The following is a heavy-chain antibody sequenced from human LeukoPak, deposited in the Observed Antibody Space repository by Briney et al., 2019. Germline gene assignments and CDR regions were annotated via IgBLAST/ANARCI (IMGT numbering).Heavy chain of an antibody. D-gene: IGHD5/OR15-5a*01. CDR3: ARGVSTAPDY. CDR2: ISYDGSNK. Sequence: GRSLRLSCAASGFTFSSYAMHWVRQAPGKGLEWVAVISYDGSNKYYADSVKGRSTISRDNSKNTLYLQMNSLRAEDTAVYYCARGVSTAPDYWGQGTLVTVSS. V-gene: IGHV3-30-3*01. J-gene: IGHJ4*02. CDR1: GFTFSSYA.